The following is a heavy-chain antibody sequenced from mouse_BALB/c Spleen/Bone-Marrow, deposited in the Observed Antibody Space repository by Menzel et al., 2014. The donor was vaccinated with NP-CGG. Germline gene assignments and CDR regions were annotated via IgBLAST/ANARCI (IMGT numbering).Heavy chain of an antibody. D-gene: IGHD4-1*01. CDR2: ISSGSSTI. CDR1: GFTFSSFG. Sequence: EVQRVESGGGLVQPGGSRKLSCAASGFTFSSFGMHWVRQAPEKGLEWVAYISSGSSTIFYAVTVKGRFTISRDNPKNTLFLQMTSLRSEDTAIYYCTRGGNWEDFDYWGQGTTLTVSS. J-gene: IGHJ2*01. V-gene: IGHV5-17*02. CDR3: TRGGNWEDFDY.